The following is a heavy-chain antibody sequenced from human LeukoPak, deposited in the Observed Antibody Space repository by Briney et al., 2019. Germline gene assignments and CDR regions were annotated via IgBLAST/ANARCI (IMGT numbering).Heavy chain of an antibody. CDR3: ARDPYYDFWSDYGTEAFDI. CDR1: GFTFSNYN. CDR2: ISGNGAYI. J-gene: IGHJ3*02. D-gene: IGHD3-3*01. V-gene: IGHV3-21*04. Sequence: GGSLRLSCVASGFTFSNYNMNWVRQAPGKGLEWVSSISGNGAYIYYADSLKGRFTISRDNAKNSLYLQMNSLRVEDTAVYYCARDPYYDFWSDYGTEAFDIWGQETMVTVSS.